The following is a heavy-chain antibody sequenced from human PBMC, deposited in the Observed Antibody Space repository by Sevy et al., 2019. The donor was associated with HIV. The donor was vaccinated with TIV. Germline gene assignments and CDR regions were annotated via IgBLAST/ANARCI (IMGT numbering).Heavy chain of an antibody. D-gene: IGHD3-3*01. CDR3: ARSYDFWSGYYTDYYYGMDV. V-gene: IGHV3-30-3*01. CDR1: GFTFSSYA. Sequence: GGSLRLSCAASGFTFSSYAMHWVRQAPGKGLEWVAVISYDGSNKYYADSVKGRFTFSRDNSKNTLYLQMNSLRAEDTAVYYCARSYDFWSGYYTDYYYGMDVWGQGTTVTVSS. J-gene: IGHJ6*02. CDR2: ISYDGSNK.